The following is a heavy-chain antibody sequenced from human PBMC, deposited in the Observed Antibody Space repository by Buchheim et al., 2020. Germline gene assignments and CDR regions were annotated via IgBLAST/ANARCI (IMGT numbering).Heavy chain of an antibody. V-gene: IGHV3-23*01. CDR3: AKNAGSSSSRSDY. J-gene: IGHJ4*02. D-gene: IGHD6-6*01. Sequence: EVQLLESGGGLVQPGGSLRLSCSASGFSFSNYAMTWVRQAPEKGLEWVSLISGSDGARYHADSYSDSVRGRFTISRDDSKNMLYLQMNSLRAEDTAVYYRAKNAGSSSSRSDYWGQGT. CDR2: ISGSDGAR. CDR1: GFSFSNYA.